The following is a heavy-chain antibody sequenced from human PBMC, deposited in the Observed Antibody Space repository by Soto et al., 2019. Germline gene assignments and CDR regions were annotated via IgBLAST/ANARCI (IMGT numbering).Heavy chain of an antibody. Sequence: PSETLSRTCIVSWGPITSYRWSWIRQLPGEGLEWIGYTSYTGNTNYNPSLKSRVTTSIDTSKNQFSLKLTSVKAADTAVYYCARPSLPGASAWYAHWAQGTIVTLSS. V-gene: IGHV4-59*08. J-gene: IGHJ4*02. CDR2: TSYTGNT. D-gene: IGHD6-19*01. CDR3: ARPSLPGASAWYAH. CDR1: WGPITSYR.